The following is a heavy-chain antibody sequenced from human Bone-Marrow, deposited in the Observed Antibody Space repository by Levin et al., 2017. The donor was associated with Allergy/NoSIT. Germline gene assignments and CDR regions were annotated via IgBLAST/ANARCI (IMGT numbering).Heavy chain of an antibody. CDR2: IYPGDSDT. J-gene: IGHJ5*02. D-gene: IGHD3-16*01. CDR1: EYSFTSYW. Sequence: HGESLKISCKGSEYSFTSYWIVWVRQMPGKGLEWMGIIYPGDSDTRYSPSFQGQVTISADKSISTAYLQWSSLKASDTAMYYCARWAVPVRGLRGDNWFDPWGQGTLVTVSS. CDR3: ARWAVPVRGLRGDNWFDP. V-gene: IGHV5-51*01.